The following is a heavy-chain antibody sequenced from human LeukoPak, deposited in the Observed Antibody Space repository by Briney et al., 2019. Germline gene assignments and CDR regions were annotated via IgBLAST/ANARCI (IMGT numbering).Heavy chain of an antibody. CDR2: IYYSGST. J-gene: IGHJ4*02. D-gene: IGHD5/OR15-5a*01. CDR1: GGSISSSSYY. Sequence: SETLSLTCTVSGGSISSSSYYWGWIRQPPGKGLEWIGSIYYSGSTYYNPSLKSRVTISVDTSKNQFSLKLSSVTAADTAVHYFAGIIVYYFDYWGQGTLVTVSS. V-gene: IGHV4-39*01. CDR3: AGIIVYYFDY.